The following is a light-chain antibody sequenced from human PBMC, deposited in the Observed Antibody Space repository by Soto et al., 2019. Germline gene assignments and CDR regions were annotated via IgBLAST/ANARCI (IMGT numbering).Light chain of an antibody. V-gene: IGKV3-15*01. CDR2: GAS. CDR3: QQYDDWPPT. CDR1: QSVSSN. Sequence: EIVLTQSPATLSVSPGERATLSCRARQSVSSNLAWYQQKPGQAPRLLMYGASTRASGIPARFSASGSGTEFTLAISSLQSEDFAVYYCQQYDDWPPTFGQGTKVEIK. J-gene: IGKJ1*01.